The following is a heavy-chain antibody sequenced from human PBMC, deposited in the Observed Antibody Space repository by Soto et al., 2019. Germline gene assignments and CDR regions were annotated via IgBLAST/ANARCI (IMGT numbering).Heavy chain of an antibody. V-gene: IGHV2-70*18. CDR3: ARIRGGGYNWDESSYFDY. CDR2: IDWDDDK. Sequence: TLSLTCAVSGGSISSSNWWSWVRQPPGKALEWLARIDWDDDKYYNTSLKTRLTISKDTSKNQVVLTMTNMDPVDTATYYCARIRGGGYNWDESSYFDYWGRGTLVTVSS. CDR1: GGSISSSNW. J-gene: IGHJ4*02. D-gene: IGHD5-12*01.